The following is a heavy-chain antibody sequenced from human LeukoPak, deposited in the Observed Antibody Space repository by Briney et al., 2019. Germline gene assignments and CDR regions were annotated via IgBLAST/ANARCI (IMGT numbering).Heavy chain of an antibody. CDR1: GGSISSYY. CDR2: IYYSGST. V-gene: IGHV4-59*01. Sequence: SETLSLTCTVSGGSISSYYWSWIRQPPGKGLEWIGYIYYSGSTNYNPSLKSRVTISVDTSKNQFSLKLSSVTAADTAVYYCARGESSGWYRLGFDYWGQGTLVTVSS. CDR3: ARGESSGWYRLGFDY. J-gene: IGHJ4*02. D-gene: IGHD6-19*01.